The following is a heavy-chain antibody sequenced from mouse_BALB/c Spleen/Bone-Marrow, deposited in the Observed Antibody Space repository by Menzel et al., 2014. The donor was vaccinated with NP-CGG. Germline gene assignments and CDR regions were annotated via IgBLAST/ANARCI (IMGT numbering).Heavy chain of an antibody. D-gene: IGHD1-1*01. CDR3: ARKYYGSSYVWYFDV. CDR2: INPSNGRI. CDR1: GYTFTSYW. V-gene: IGHV1S81*02. Sequence: QVQLQQPGAELVKPGASVKLSCKASGYTFTSYWMQWVEQRPGQGLEWIGEINPSNGRINYNEKFKSKATLTVDKSSSTAYMQLSSLTSEDSAVYYCARKYYGSSYVWYFDVWGAGTTVTVPS. J-gene: IGHJ1*01.